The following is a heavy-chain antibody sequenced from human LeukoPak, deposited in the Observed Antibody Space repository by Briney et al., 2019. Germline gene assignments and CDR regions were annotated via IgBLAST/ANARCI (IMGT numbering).Heavy chain of an antibody. CDR3: ARAASYYDSSGYIDY. V-gene: IGHV4-59*01. D-gene: IGHD3-22*01. J-gene: IGHJ4*02. Sequence: LETLSLTCTVSGGSISSYYWSWIRQPPGKGLEWIGYIYYSGSTNYNPSLKSRVTISVDTSKNQFSLKLSSVTAADTAVYYCARAASYYDSSGYIDYWGQGTLVTVSS. CDR2: IYYSGST. CDR1: GGSISSYY.